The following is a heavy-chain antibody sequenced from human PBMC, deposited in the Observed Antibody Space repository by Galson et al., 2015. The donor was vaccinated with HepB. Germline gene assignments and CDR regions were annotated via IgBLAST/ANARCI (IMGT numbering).Heavy chain of an antibody. D-gene: IGHD2-2*02. Sequence: SVKVSCKASGGTFSSYAISWVRQAPGQGLEWMGRIIPILGIANYAQKFQVRVKITADKSTSTAYMELSSLRSEDTAVYYCARNRLGYCSSTSCYRAIAFDIWGQGTMVTVSS. CDR2: IIPILGIA. CDR3: ARNRLGYCSSTSCYRAIAFDI. J-gene: IGHJ3*02. CDR1: GGTFSSYA. V-gene: IGHV1-69*04.